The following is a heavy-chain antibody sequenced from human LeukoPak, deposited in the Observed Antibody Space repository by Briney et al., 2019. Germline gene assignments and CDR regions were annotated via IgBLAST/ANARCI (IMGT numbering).Heavy chain of an antibody. Sequence: GGSLRLSCAASGFSFSSYAMTWARQAPVKGLEWVSAISGDGTRTYYADSVKGRFTISRDNSKNTLYLEMSSLRVEDTAIYYCAKWPEGAMDYFDYWGQGTLVAVSS. CDR3: AKWPEGAMDYFDY. J-gene: IGHJ4*02. CDR2: ISGDGTRT. D-gene: IGHD3-16*01. CDR1: GFSFSSYA. V-gene: IGHV3-23*01.